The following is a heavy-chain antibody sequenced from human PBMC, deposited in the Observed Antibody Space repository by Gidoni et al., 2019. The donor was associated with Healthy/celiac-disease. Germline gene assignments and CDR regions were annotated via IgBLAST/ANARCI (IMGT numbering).Heavy chain of an antibody. J-gene: IGHJ3*02. CDR3: AIYTVVTPIDAFDI. CDR2: IYSSGST. CDR1: GGSISSGCYY. Sequence: QVPLQESGPALVKPSQTLSLTRTVPGGSISSGCYYWSWIRQHPGKGLEWFGYIYSSGSTYYNPSLKSRVTISVDTSKNQFSLKLSSVTAADPAVYYCAIYTVVTPIDAFDIWGQGTMVTVSS. D-gene: IGHD2-21*02. V-gene: IGHV4-31*03.